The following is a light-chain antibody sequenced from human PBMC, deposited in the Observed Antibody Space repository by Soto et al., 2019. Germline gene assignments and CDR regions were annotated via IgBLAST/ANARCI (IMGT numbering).Light chain of an antibody. Sequence: QSVLTQPPSASGTPGQIVAISCSGSSSNIGSNTVTWYQQLPGTAPKLLIYSTSQRSSGVPGRFSGSKSGASASVSISGLQSEDEADYYCAAWDDRLDAYVFGTGTKVTVL. CDR3: AAWDDRLDAYV. J-gene: IGLJ1*01. V-gene: IGLV1-44*01. CDR1: SSNIGSNT. CDR2: STS.